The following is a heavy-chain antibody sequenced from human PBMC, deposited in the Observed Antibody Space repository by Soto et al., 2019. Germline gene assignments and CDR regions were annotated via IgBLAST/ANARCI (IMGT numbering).Heavy chain of an antibody. D-gene: IGHD5-18*01. CDR1: GYSFTSYW. CDR2: IYPGDSDT. Sequence: PGESQKSSREGSGYSFTSYWMGWVRQMHGKGLEWMGIIYPGDSDTRYSPSFQGQVTISADKSISTAYLQWSSLKASDTAMYYCARHEGVGYSYGGMDVWGQGTTVTVSS. V-gene: IGHV5-51*01. J-gene: IGHJ6*02. CDR3: ARHEGVGYSYGGMDV.